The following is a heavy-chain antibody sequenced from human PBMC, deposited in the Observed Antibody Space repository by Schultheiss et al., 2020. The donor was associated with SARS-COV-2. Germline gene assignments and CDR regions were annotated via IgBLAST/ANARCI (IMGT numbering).Heavy chain of an antibody. J-gene: IGHJ6*02. V-gene: IGHV1-8*01. CDR3: ARGFGDSGSWKEASVVGHAGHYGMDV. CDR1: GYTFTSYD. CDR2: MNPNSGNT. D-gene: IGHD2-15*01. Sequence: ASVKVSCKASGYTFTSYDIHWVRQATGQGLEWMGWMNPNSGNTGYAQKFQGRVTMTRNTSISTAYMELSSLRSEDTAVYYCARGFGDSGSWKEASVVGHAGHYGMDVWGQGTMVTVSS.